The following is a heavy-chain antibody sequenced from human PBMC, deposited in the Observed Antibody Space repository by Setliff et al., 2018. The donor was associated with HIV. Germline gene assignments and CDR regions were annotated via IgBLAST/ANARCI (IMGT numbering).Heavy chain of an antibody. CDR2: IYWDDDK. Sequence: ESGPTLVNPTQTLTLTCTFSGFSLSTSGVCVGWIRQPPGKALEWLALIYWDDDKRYSPSLKSRLTITKDTSKNQVVLTMTNMDPVDTATYYCARILQDPFSHFYYYFYMDVWGKGTTVTVSS. CDR3: ARILQDPFSHFYYYFYMDV. D-gene: IGHD3-3*02. CDR1: GFSLSTSGVC. V-gene: IGHV2-5*02. J-gene: IGHJ6*03.